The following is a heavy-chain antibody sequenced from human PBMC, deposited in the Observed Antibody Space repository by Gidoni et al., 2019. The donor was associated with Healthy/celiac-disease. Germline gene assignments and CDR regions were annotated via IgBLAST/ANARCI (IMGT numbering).Heavy chain of an antibody. Sequence: QVQLVQSGAEVQQPGSSVKVSCKAPGGTVRSHAISWLRQAPGQGLEWMAGIIPIFGTANYAQKFQGRVTITADESTSTAYMELSSLRSEDTAVYYCASYCGGDCDSARAHYYYYGMDVWGQGTTVTVSS. CDR3: ASYCGGDCDSARAHYYYYGMDV. J-gene: IGHJ6*02. CDR2: IIPIFGTA. CDR1: GGTVRSHA. D-gene: IGHD2-21*01. V-gene: IGHV1-69*01.